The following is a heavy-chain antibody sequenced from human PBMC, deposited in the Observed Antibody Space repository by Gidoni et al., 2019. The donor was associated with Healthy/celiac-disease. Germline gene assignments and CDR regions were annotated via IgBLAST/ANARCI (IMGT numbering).Heavy chain of an antibody. V-gene: IGHV5-51*01. D-gene: IGHD4-17*01. CDR3: ARVMTTVTPGEVDY. J-gene: IGHJ4*02. Sequence: QMPGKGPEWMGIIYPGDSDTRYSPSFQGQVTISADKSISTAYLQWSSLKASDTAMYYCARVMTTVTPGEVDYWGQGTLVTVSS. CDR2: IYPGDSDT.